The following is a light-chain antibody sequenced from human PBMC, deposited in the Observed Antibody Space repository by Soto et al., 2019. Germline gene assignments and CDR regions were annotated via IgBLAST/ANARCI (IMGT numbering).Light chain of an antibody. Sequence: DIQMTQSPSSLSVSVGDRVTITCRASQTISASLNWFQKKPGKSPQLLIYGASNLQSGVPSRFSGSGSGTDFTLTISDLQTEDSATYFCQQGFSPLLTFGGGTRVDI. V-gene: IGKV1-39*01. J-gene: IGKJ4*01. CDR1: QTISAS. CDR3: QQGFSPLLT. CDR2: GAS.